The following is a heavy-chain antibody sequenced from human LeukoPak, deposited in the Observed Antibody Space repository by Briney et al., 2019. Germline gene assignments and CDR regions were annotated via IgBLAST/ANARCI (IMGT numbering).Heavy chain of an antibody. CDR1: GGSIDSYY. CDR2: IYYDGST. Sequence: SETLSLTCTVSGGSIDSYYWSWIRQPPGKGLEWFGYIYYDGSTSYNPSLKSRVTISIDTSKKQFSMKLSSVTAADTAVYYCARDLGGHCSGGSCYQNWFDPWGQGTLVTVSS. D-gene: IGHD2-15*01. V-gene: IGHV4-59*12. J-gene: IGHJ5*02. CDR3: ARDLGGHCSGGSCYQNWFDP.